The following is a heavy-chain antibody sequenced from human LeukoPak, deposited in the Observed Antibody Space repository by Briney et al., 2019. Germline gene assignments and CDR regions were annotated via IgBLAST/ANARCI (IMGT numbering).Heavy chain of an antibody. CDR3: VIWGDYDVLTGYYVPDY. V-gene: IGHV3-23*01. D-gene: IGHD3-9*01. J-gene: IGHJ4*02. CDR2: ITGSGTNR. CDR1: GFTFSNYA. Sequence: GGSLRLSCVASGFTFSNYAMSWVRQAPGKGLEWVSAITGSGTNRYYADSLKGRFTTSRDNSKNTVFLQMNSVRHEDTAIYYCVIWGDYDVLTGYYVPDYWGQGTLVTVAS.